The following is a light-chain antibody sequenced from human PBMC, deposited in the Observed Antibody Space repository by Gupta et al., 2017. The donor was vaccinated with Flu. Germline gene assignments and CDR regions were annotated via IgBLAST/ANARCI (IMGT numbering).Light chain of an antibody. J-gene: IGLJ1*01. CDR2: KNK. CDR1: SSNIGSNS. V-gene: IGLV1-47*01. CDR3: AAWDDSLSGRV. Sequence: SSSNIGSNSVYWYQQLPGAAPKLLISKNKQRPSGVPDRFSGSKSGTSASLAISGLRSEDEADYYCAAWDDSLSGRVFGTGTKVAVL.